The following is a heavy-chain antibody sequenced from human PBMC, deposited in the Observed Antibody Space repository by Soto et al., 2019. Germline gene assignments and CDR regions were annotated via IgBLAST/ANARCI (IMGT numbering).Heavy chain of an antibody. V-gene: IGHV3-74*01. CDR3: ARDSELYDLWSGSYGMDV. D-gene: IGHD3-3*01. J-gene: IGHJ6*02. Sequence: EVQLVESGGGLVQPGESLRLSCAASGFTFSSYWMHWVRQAPGKGLVWVSRINSDGSSTSYAGSVKGRFTISRDNAKNTLYLQMNSLRAEDTALYYCARDSELYDLWSGSYGMDVWGQGTTVTVYS. CDR2: INSDGSST. CDR1: GFTFSSYW.